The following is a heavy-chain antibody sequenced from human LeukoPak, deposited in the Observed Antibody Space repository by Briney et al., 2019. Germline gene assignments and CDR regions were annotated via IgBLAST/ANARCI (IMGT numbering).Heavy chain of an antibody. V-gene: IGHV3-23*01. CDR3: AKDYARGGCSLAHCNPIDS. Sequence: GGSLRLSCAASGFTFSTFAMTWVRQAPGKGLEWVSTFSPDGIHYADSVKGRFAISRDDSMSTLFLQMNSLRAEDTAIYYCAKDYARGGCSLAHCNPIDSWGRGTLVTVSS. CDR2: FSPDGI. J-gene: IGHJ4*02. D-gene: IGHD2-15*01. CDR1: GFTFSTFA.